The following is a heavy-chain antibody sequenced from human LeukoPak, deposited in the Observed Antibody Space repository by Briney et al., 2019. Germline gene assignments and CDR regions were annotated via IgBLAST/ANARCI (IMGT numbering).Heavy chain of an antibody. Sequence: SETLSLTCAVYGGSFSGYYWSWIRQPPGKGLEWIGEINHSGSTNYNPSLKSRVTISVDTSKNQFSLKLSSVTAADTAVYYCARGGNGRDYYDSSGYYRPAKTFDYWGQGTLVTASS. CDR2: INHSGST. V-gene: IGHV4-34*01. CDR1: GGSFSGYY. J-gene: IGHJ4*02. D-gene: IGHD3-22*01. CDR3: ARGGNGRDYYDSSGYYRPAKTFDY.